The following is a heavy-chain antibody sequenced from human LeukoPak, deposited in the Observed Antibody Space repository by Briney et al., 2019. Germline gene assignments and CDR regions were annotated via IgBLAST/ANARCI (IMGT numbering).Heavy chain of an antibody. CDR1: GGSFRGYY. J-gene: IGHJ4*02. Sequence: PSETLSLNCAVYGGSFRGYYWSWIRQPPGKGLDWIGEINHSGSTNYNPSLKSRVTISVDTSKNQFSLKLSSVTAADTAVYYCARGSAAYYDSSGYSDYWGQGTLVTVSS. CDR3: ARGSAAYYDSSGYSDY. D-gene: IGHD3-22*01. V-gene: IGHV4-34*01. CDR2: INHSGST.